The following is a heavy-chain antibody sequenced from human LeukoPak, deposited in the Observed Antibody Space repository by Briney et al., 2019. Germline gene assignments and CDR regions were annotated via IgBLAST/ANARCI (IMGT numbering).Heavy chain of an antibody. CDR1: GGSVSSISSY. J-gene: IGHJ6*02. CDR2: IYYTGTT. CDR3: ARGRDSYYDFWSGYYGMDV. V-gene: IGHV4-61*01. D-gene: IGHD3-3*01. Sequence: SETLSLTCTVSGGSVSSISSYWTWIRQLPGQGLEWLGYIYYTGTTNYNPSLKSRVTISVDTSKNQFSLKLSSVTAADTAVYYCARGRDSYYDFWSGYYGMDVWGQGTTVTVSS.